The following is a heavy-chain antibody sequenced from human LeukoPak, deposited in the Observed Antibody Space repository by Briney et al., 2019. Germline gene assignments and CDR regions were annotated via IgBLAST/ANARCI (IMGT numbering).Heavy chain of an antibody. Sequence: KPGGSLRLSCAASGFTFSDYYMSWIRQAPGKGLEWVSYISSSGSTIYYADSVKGRFTISRDNAKNSLYLQMNSLRAEDTAVYYCARGYDFWSSYYFDCWGQGTLVTVSS. V-gene: IGHV3-11*01. D-gene: IGHD3-3*01. CDR1: GFTFSDYY. CDR2: ISSSGSTI. J-gene: IGHJ4*02. CDR3: ARGYDFWSSYYFDC.